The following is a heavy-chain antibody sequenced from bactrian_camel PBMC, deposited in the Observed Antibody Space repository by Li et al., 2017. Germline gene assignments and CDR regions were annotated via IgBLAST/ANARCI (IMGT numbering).Heavy chain of an antibody. CDR3: VSRAVGVVWYDGLTY. V-gene: IGHV3S10*01. Sequence: QLVESGGGLVRPGGSLRLSCSASASYSQYCMIWFRQAPGKDREAITTVNIDGSINYADSVKGRFTISQDAAKNTVYLQMNSLKPEDTAVYYCVSRAVGVVWYDGLTYWGQGTQVTVS. CDR1: ASYSQYC. J-gene: IGHJ4*01. CDR2: VNIDGSI. D-gene: IGHD5*01.